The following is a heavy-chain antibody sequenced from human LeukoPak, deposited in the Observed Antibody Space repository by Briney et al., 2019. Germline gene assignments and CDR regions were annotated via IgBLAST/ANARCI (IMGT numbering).Heavy chain of an antibody. Sequence: GTSLRLSCAASGFTFSSYGMHWVRQAPGKGLEWVATIWYDGSHEYYGDSVKGRFSISRDNSKDTLDLEMNSLRAEDTAVYFCARDHSRLPLIWYFDLWGRGTLVTDSS. CDR1: GFTFSSYG. D-gene: IGHD2-21*01. CDR3: ARDHSRLPLIWYFDL. V-gene: IGHV3-33*01. CDR2: IWYDGSHE. J-gene: IGHJ2*01.